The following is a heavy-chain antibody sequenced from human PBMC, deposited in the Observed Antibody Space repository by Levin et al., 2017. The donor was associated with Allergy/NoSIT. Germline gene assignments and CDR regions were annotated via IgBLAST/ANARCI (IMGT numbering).Heavy chain of an antibody. CDR3: ARDEYCSSTSCYKNGMDV. J-gene: IGHJ6*02. D-gene: IGHD2-2*02. V-gene: IGHV4-4*07. Sequence: ASETLSLTCTVSGGSISSYYWSWIRQPAGKGLEWIGRIYTSGSTNYNPSLKSRVTMSVDTSKNQFSLKLSSVTAADTAVYYCARDEYCSSTSCYKNGMDVWGQGTTVTVSS. CDR2: IYTSGST. CDR1: GGSISSYY.